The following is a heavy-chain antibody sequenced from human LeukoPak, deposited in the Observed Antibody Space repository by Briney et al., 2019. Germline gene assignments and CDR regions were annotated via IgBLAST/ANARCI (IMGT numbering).Heavy chain of an antibody. D-gene: IGHD3-3*01. V-gene: IGHV3-30-3*01. J-gene: IGHJ4*02. CDR2: ISYDGSNK. Sequence: GGSLRLSCAASGFTFSSYAMHWVRQAPGKGLEWVAVISYDGSNKYYADSVKGRFTISRDNSKNTLYLQMNSLRAEDTAVYYCARDATFWSGYYYYWGQGTLVTVSS. CDR1: GFTFSSYA. CDR3: ARDATFWSGYYYY.